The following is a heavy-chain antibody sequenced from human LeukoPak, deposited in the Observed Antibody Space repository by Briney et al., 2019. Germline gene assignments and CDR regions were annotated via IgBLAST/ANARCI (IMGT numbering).Heavy chain of an antibody. CDR3: ARGSDTAMVLFYYFDY. J-gene: IGHJ4*02. CDR2: TYSNGRT. Sequence: GGSLRLSCAASGFTVSSNYMSWVRQAPGKGLEWVSVTYSNGRTYYADSVKGRFTISRDISKNTLYLQMNSLRAEDTAVYYCARGSDTAMVLFYYFDYWGQGTLVTVSS. CDR1: GFTVSSNY. D-gene: IGHD5-18*01. V-gene: IGHV3-53*01.